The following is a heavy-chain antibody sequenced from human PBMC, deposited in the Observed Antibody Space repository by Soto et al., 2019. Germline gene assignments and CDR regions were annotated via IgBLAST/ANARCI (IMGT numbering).Heavy chain of an antibody. CDR2: ISFDGRKK. Sequence: QVQLVESGGGVVQPGRSLRLSCAASGFTFSSHGMHWVRQAPGKGLEWVAVISFDGRKKYYADSVKGRFTISRDNSKNTVEIEKHSLSGEDKVTYYCARDEVFAVVVAGDYYGMDVWGQGTTVTVSS. V-gene: IGHV3-30*03. CDR3: ARDEVFAVVVAGDYYGMDV. J-gene: IGHJ6*02. CDR1: GFTFSSHG. D-gene: IGHD2-15*01.